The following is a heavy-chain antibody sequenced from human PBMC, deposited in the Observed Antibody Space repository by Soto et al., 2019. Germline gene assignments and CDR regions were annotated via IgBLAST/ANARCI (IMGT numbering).Heavy chain of an antibody. Sequence: EVQLVESGGGLVKPGQSLRLSCSASGFTFGDYAMSWFRQAPGKGLEWVAFIRSRAYGGITEYAASVKGRFTISRDDSKSIAYLQMNSLKTEDTAVYHCCRDYKGAVRGLVVGYYGMDVWGQGTTVTVSS. CDR3: CRDYKGAVRGLVVGYYGMDV. CDR1: GFTFGDYA. J-gene: IGHJ6*02. CDR2: IRSRAYGGIT. D-gene: IGHD3-10*01. V-gene: IGHV3-49*05.